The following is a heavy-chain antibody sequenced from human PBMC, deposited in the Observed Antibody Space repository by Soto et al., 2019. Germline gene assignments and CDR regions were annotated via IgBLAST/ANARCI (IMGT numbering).Heavy chain of an antibody. V-gene: IGHV3-30*18. Sequence: GGSLRLSCAASGFTFSSYGMHWVRQAPGKGLEWVAVISYDGSNKYYADSGKGRFTISRDNSKNTLYLQMNSLRAEDTAVYYCAKGPNDYSNYGTRYYYYYYMDVWGKGTTVTVSS. D-gene: IGHD4-4*01. CDR1: GFTFSSYG. J-gene: IGHJ6*03. CDR2: ISYDGSNK. CDR3: AKGPNDYSNYGTRYYYYYYMDV.